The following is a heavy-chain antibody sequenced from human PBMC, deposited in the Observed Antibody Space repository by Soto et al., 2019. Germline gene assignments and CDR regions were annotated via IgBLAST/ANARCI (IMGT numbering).Heavy chain of an antibody. CDR3: ASRMTCSGGSCYFSYFAY. D-gene: IGHD2-15*01. J-gene: IGHJ4*02. V-gene: IGHV1-69*02. Sequence: QVQLVQSGAEVKKPGSSVKVSCKASGGTFSSYSISWVRQAPGQGLEWMGRIIPILGLANYAQKFQGRVTITAVKATSTVYMDLSSLRSEDTAVYCCASRMTCSGGSCYFSYFAYWGQGTLVTVSS. CDR1: GGTFSSYS. CDR2: IIPILGLA.